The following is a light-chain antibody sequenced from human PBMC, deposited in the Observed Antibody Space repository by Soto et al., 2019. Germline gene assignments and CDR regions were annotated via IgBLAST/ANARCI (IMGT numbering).Light chain of an antibody. V-gene: IGLV2-14*01. CDR3: SSYSSSSTLVV. Sequence: QSALTQPASVSGSPGQSITISCTGTSSDVGRYNYVSWYQQHPGKAPKLMIFDVSSRPSGVSNRFSGSKSGNTASLTISGLQAEDEADYYCSSYSSSSTLVVFGGGTQLTVL. J-gene: IGLJ7*01. CDR2: DVS. CDR1: SSDVGRYNY.